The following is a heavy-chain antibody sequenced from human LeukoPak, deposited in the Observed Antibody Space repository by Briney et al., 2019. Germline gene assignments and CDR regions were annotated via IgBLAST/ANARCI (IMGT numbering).Heavy chain of an antibody. J-gene: IGHJ4*02. V-gene: IGHV3-30*02. CDR3: AKENCSSTSCYHDY. CDR2: IRYDGSNK. D-gene: IGHD2-2*01. Sequence: PGGSLRLSCAASGFTFSSYGMHWVRQAPGKGLEWVAFIRYDGSNKYYADSMKGRFTISRDNSKNTLYLQMNSLRAEDTAVYYCAKENCSSTSCYHDYWGQGTLVTVSS. CDR1: GFTFSSYG.